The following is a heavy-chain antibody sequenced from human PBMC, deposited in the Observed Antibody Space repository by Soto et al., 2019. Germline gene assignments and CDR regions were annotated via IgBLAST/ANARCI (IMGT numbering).Heavy chain of an antibody. D-gene: IGHD3-9*01. CDR1: GFSFSSCE. J-gene: IGHJ4*02. CDR3: ASKIVTPGYHYYDY. Sequence: GSLSLSCAASGFSFSSCEMSWVRQAPGKGLEWVSYISGSGTSTQYSDSVKGRFTISRDNAKNSLHLQMNSLGAEDTAVYYCASKIVTPGYHYYDYWGQGTQVTVSS. V-gene: IGHV3-48*03. CDR2: ISGSGTST.